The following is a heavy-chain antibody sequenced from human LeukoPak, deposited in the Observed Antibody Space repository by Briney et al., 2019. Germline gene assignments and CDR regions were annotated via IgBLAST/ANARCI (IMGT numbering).Heavy chain of an antibody. CDR2: IIPIFGTA. CDR1: GGTFSSYA. J-gene: IGHJ6*02. Sequence: GASVKVSCKASGGTFSSYAISWVRQAPGQGLEWMGGIIPIFGTANYAQKFQGRVTITADESTSTAYMELSSLRSEDTAVYYCARFPNYYDSSGYSSNYYYYGMDVWGQGTTVAVSS. D-gene: IGHD3-22*01. V-gene: IGHV1-69*13. CDR3: ARFPNYYDSSGYSSNYYYYGMDV.